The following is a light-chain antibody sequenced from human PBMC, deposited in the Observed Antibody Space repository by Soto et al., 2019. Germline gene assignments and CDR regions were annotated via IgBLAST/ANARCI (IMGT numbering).Light chain of an antibody. CDR3: QQSYSTPPRYT. CDR2: AAS. J-gene: IGKJ2*01. Sequence: DIPMTQSPSSLSASVGDRVTITCRASQSISSFLNWYQQKPGKAPKVLIYAASRLESGVPSRFSGSGSGTDFTLTISSLQPEDYATYYCQQSYSTPPRYTFGQGTKVDIK. V-gene: IGKV1-39*01. CDR1: QSISSF.